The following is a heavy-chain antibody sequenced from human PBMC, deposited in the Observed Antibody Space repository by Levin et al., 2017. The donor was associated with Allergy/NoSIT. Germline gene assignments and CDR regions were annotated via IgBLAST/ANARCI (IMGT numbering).Heavy chain of an antibody. D-gene: IGHD5-18*01. CDR3: ARIVDTAMDPDY. Sequence: GESLKISCKASGYTFTGYYMHWVRQAPGQGLEWMGWINPNSGGTNYAQKFQGRVTMTRDTSISTAYMELSRLRSDDTAVYYCARIVDTAMDPDYWGQGTLVTVSS. J-gene: IGHJ4*02. V-gene: IGHV1-2*02. CDR2: INPNSGGT. CDR1: GYTFTGYY.